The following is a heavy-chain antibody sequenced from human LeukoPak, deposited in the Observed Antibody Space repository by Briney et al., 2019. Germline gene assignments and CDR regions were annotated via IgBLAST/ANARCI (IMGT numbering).Heavy chain of an antibody. CDR2: IHMGGNT. Sequence: GGSLRLSCAASGFTVSSNYMSWVRQAPGKGLEWVSGIHMGGNTHYADSVKGRFTISTDNSKNTVYLQMNSLGAEDTAVYYCTSAYWGQGTLVTVSS. J-gene: IGHJ4*02. V-gene: IGHV3-66*01. CDR3: TSAY. D-gene: IGHD3-16*01. CDR1: GFTVSSNY.